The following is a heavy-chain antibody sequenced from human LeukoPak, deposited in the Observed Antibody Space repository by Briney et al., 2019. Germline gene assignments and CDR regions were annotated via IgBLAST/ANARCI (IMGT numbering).Heavy chain of an antibody. CDR2: ISYDGSNK. CDR3: AREWAVAGTIDY. V-gene: IGHV3-30-3*01. CDR1: GFTFSSYA. J-gene: IGHJ4*02. Sequence: PGRSLRLSCAASGFTFSSYAMHWVRQAPGKGLEWVAVISYDGSNKYYADSVKGRFTISRDNSKNTLYLQMNSLRAEDTAMYYCAREWAVAGTIDYWGQGTLVTVSS. D-gene: IGHD6-19*01.